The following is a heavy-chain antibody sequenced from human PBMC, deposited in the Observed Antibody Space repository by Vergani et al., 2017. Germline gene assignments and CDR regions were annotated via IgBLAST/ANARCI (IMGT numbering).Heavy chain of an antibody. Sequence: QVQLQESGPGLVKPSEPLSLTCTVSGGSISSYYWSWIRQPPGKGLEWIGYIYYSGSTNYNPSLKSRGTISVDTSKHQFSLKLSSVTAADTAVYYCARDRPIFGDGMDVWGQGTTVTVSS. D-gene: IGHD3-3*01. CDR2: IYYSGST. V-gene: IGHV4-59*01. J-gene: IGHJ6*02. CDR3: ARDRPIFGDGMDV. CDR1: GGSISSYY.